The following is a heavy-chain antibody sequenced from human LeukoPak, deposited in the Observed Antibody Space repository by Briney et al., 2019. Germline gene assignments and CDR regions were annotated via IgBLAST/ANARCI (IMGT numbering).Heavy chain of an antibody. Sequence: PGGSLRLSCAASRFTFSSYWMHWVRQAPGKGLVWVSRINSDGSSTSYADSVKGRFTISRDNAKNTLYLQMNSLRAEDTAVYYCARDQVVRGVIIDYWGQGTLVTVSS. CDR1: RFTFSSYW. J-gene: IGHJ4*02. CDR2: INSDGSST. D-gene: IGHD3-10*01. V-gene: IGHV3-74*01. CDR3: ARDQVVRGVIIDY.